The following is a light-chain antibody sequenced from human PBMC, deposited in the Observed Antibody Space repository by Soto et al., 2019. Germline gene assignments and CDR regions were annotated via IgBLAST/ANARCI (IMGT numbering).Light chain of an antibody. J-gene: IGLJ2*01. CDR3: SSYAGSNKFVV. V-gene: IGLV2-8*01. CDR1: SSDVGGYNY. Sequence: QSALTQPPSASGSPGQSVTISCTGTSSDVGGYNYVSWYQQHPGKAPKFMIYEVSKRPSGVPDRFSGSKSGNTASLTVSGLQAEDEADYYCSSYAGSNKFVVFRGGTKLTVL. CDR2: EVS.